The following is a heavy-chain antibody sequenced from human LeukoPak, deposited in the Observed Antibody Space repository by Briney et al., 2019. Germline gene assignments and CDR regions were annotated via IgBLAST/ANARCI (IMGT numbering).Heavy chain of an antibody. V-gene: IGHV3-9*01. Sequence: SGRSLRLSCAASGFTFDDYAMHWVRQPPGKGLEWVSHIRWNSGTLAYADSVKGRFTISRDNAKNSLYVQMNSLRAEDTAVYYCARDAEVGYFDSSNFYDYWGQGTLVTVSS. CDR2: IRWNSGTL. CDR3: ARDAEVGYFDSSNFYDY. D-gene: IGHD3-22*01. J-gene: IGHJ4*02. CDR1: GFTFDDYA.